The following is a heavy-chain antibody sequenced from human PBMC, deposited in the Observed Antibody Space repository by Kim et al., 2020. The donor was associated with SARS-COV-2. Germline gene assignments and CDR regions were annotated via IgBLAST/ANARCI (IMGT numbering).Heavy chain of an antibody. CDR2: ISWNSGSI. Sequence: GGSLRLSCAASGFTFGDYAMHWVRQAPGKGLEWVSGISWNSGSIGYADSVKGRFTISRDNAKNSLYLQMNSLRAEDTALYYCAKDPHVVPAAYIGNRGVFDIWGQGTMVTVSS. V-gene: IGHV3-9*01. D-gene: IGHD2-2*01. CDR3: AKDPHVVPAAYIGNRGVFDI. CDR1: GFTFGDYA. J-gene: IGHJ3*02.